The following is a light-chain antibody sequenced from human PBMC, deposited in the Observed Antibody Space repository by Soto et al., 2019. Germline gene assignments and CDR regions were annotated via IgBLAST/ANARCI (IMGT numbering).Light chain of an antibody. CDR3: QSYYSTLSARYV. Sequence: QSVLTQPPSVSGAPGQRVTISCTGSSSNIGTGYDVHWYQQRPGTAPKLLIFCNINRPSGVPDRFSGSKSGTSASLAITGLQAADEGDYYCQSYYSTLSARYVFGTGTKVTVL. J-gene: IGLJ1*01. CDR2: CNI. CDR1: SSNIGTGYD. V-gene: IGLV1-40*01.